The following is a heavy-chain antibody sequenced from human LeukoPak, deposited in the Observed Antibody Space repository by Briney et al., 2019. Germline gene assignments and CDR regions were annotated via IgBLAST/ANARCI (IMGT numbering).Heavy chain of an antibody. J-gene: IGHJ6*02. CDR2: INHSGST. D-gene: IGHD2-15*01. Sequence: SETLSLTCAIYGGSFSGYYWSWIRQPPGKGLEWIGEINHSGSTNYNPSLKSRVTISVDTSKNQFSLKLSSVTAADTAVYYCARVSHVVVAATGVYGMDVWGQGTTVTVSS. CDR3: ARVSHVVVAATGVYGMDV. V-gene: IGHV4-34*01. CDR1: GGSFSGYY.